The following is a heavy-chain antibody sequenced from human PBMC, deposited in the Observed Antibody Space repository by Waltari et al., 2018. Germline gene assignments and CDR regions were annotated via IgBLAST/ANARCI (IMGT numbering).Heavy chain of an antibody. CDR2: DNTNTGNP. J-gene: IGHJ6*02. D-gene: IGHD6-13*01. V-gene: IGHV7-4-1*02. CDR3: ARDFRTAAAGFYYCYGMDV. Sequence: QVQLVQYGSEVKKHAASVKESCKASADTFTSYAMMWVRQAPGQGLEWMGWDNTNTGNPTYAQGFTGRFVFSLDTSVSTAYLQISSLKAEDPAVYYCARDFRTAAAGFYYCYGMDVWGQGTTVTVSS. CDR1: ADTFTSYA.